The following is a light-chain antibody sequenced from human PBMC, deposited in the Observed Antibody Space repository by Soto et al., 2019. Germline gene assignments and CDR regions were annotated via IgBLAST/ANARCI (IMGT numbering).Light chain of an antibody. V-gene: IGLV1-47*02. CDR3: AAWDDSLSGVV. CDR2: SNN. CDR1: SSNIGSNY. Sequence: QSVLTQPPSASGTPGQRVTISWSGSSSNIGSNYVYWYQQLPGTAPKLLIYSNNQRPSGVPDRFSGSKSGTSASLAISGLRSEDEAEYYCAAWDDSLSGVVFGGGTKLTVL. J-gene: IGLJ2*01.